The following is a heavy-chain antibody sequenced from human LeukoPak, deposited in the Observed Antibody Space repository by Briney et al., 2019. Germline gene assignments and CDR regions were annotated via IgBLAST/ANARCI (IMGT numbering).Heavy chain of an antibody. CDR2: INGGGTT. CDR1: GFTFSSYS. D-gene: IGHD7-27*01. V-gene: IGHV3-23*01. J-gene: IGHJ3*02. CDR3: AKHRTVGILGAFDI. Sequence: GGSLRLSRAASGFTFSSYSMSWVRQAPGKGLEWVSAINGGGTTYYADSLKGRFTISRDNSKNTLYLQMSSLRAEDTAVYYCAKHRTVGILGAFDIWGQGTMVTVSS.